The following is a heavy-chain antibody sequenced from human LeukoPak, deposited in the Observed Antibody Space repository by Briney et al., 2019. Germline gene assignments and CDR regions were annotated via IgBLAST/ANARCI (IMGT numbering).Heavy chain of an antibody. CDR1: GGSFSGYY. CDR3: ARGLGRGLQNPLGY. CDR2: INHSGST. Sequence: AETLSLTCAVYGGSFSGYYWSWIRQPPGKGLEWIGEINHSGSTNYNPSLKTRLTISVDTSKNQFSLKLSSVTAADTAVYYCARGLGRGLQNPLGYWGQGTLVTVSS. J-gene: IGHJ4*02. D-gene: IGHD5-24*01. V-gene: IGHV4-34*01.